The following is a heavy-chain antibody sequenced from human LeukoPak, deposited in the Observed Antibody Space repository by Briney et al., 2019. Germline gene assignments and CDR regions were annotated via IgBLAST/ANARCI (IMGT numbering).Heavy chain of an antibody. Sequence: PGRSLRLSCAASGFTFSSYGMHWVRQAPGKGLEWVAVISYDGSTKYYADSVKGRFTISRDNSKNTLYLQMNSLRGEDTAVYYCAKRSGDSSGWYALGYWGQGTLVTVS. CDR1: GFTFSSYG. CDR2: ISYDGSTK. CDR3: AKRSGDSSGWYALGY. D-gene: IGHD6-19*01. J-gene: IGHJ4*02. V-gene: IGHV3-30*18.